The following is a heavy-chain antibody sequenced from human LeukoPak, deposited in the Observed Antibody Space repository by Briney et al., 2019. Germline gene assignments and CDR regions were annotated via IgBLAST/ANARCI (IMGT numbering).Heavy chain of an antibody. CDR1: GGSISSYY. CDR2: IYTSGST. J-gene: IGHJ3*02. V-gene: IGHV4-4*07. Sequence: PSETLSLTCTVSGGSISSYYWSWIRQPAGKGLEWIGRIYTSGSTNYNPSLKSRVTMSVDTPKNQFSLKLSSVTAADTAVYYCARGARMITFGGVIVFDAFDIWGQGTMVTVSS. CDR3: ARGARMITFGGVIVFDAFDI. D-gene: IGHD3-16*02.